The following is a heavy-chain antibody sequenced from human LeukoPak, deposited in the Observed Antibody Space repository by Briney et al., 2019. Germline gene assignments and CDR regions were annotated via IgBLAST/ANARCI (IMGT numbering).Heavy chain of an antibody. V-gene: IGHV1-8*01. J-gene: IGHJ4*02. CDR3: ARGSIAARPFSETNFDY. Sequence: GASVKVSCKASGYTFTNYDINWVRQATGQGLEWMGWMNLNSGNTGYAQKFQGRVSLTRNTSINTVYMELSSLRSEDTAVYYCARGSIAARPFSETNFDYWGQGTLVTVSS. CDR1: GYTFTNYD. D-gene: IGHD6-6*01. CDR2: MNLNSGNT.